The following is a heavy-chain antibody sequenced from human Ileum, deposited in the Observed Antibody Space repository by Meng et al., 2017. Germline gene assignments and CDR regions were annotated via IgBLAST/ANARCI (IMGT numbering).Heavy chain of an antibody. CDR1: SGSFTNNNYF. Sequence: QLRLQESGPGLVKPSETLSLTCSGSSGSFTNNNYFWVWIRRPPGKGLEWIGSIYYGGSTYYNPYLKSRVTISVDTSTNQFSLKLMSVTAADTAVYYCARRAHYGDPPRWGQGTLVTVSS. CDR2: IYYGGST. D-gene: IGHD4-17*01. V-gene: IGHV4-39*01. J-gene: IGHJ4*02. CDR3: ARRAHYGDPPR.